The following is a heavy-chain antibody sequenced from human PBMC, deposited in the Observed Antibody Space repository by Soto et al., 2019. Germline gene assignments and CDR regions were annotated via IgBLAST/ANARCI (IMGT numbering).Heavy chain of an antibody. Sequence: SETLSLTCTVSGVSINSGDNFWSWIRQPPGKGLEWMGYIYYTGSTYYNPSLNRRITMSVDMSKNQFSLRLTSVTAADTALYFCARAEFNSVWFPFDSWGQGTLVTVSS. CDR3: ARAEFNSVWFPFDS. V-gene: IGHV4-30-4*01. CDR2: IYYTGST. J-gene: IGHJ4*02. CDR1: GVSINSGDNF. D-gene: IGHD6-19*01.